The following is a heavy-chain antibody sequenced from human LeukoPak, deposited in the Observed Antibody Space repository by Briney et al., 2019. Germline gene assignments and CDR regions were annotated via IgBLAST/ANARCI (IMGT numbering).Heavy chain of an antibody. CDR3: AKPTYYETSTGSRGGFDH. D-gene: IGHD3-9*01. J-gene: IGHJ4*02. Sequence: PGGSLRLSCEASGFTFSAYAMTWVRQAPGKGLEWVSSIGSDNKPHYSESVKGRFAISRDNSKNTLNLQMNSLREEDTAVFHCAKPTYYETSTGSRGGFDHWGQGTLVTVSS. CDR2: IGSDNKP. V-gene: IGHV3-23*05. CDR1: GFTFSAYA.